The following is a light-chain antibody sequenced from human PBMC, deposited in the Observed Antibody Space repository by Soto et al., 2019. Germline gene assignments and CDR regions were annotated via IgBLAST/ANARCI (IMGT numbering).Light chain of an antibody. CDR3: QVWDSSSDDVV. V-gene: IGLV3-21*04. J-gene: IGLJ2*01. Sequence: YELTQPPSVSVAPGKTARITCGGNNIGSKSVHWYQQKPGQAPVLGIYYDSNRPSGIPERFSGSNSGNTATMTISRVEAGDEAEYSCQVWDSSSDDVVFGRGTKLTL. CDR2: YDS. CDR1: NIGSKS.